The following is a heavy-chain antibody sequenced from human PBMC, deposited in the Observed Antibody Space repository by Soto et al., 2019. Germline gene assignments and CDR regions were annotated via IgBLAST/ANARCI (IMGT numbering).Heavy chain of an antibody. Sequence: QVQLQESGPGLVKPSETLSLTCTVSGGSISSYYWSWIRQPPGKGLEWIGYIYYSGSTNYNPSLKSRVTISVDTSKNQFSLKLSSVTAADTAVYYCARVPVLQQWLVSDYWGQGTLVTVSS. CDR3: ARVPVLQQWLVSDY. CDR1: GGSISSYY. V-gene: IGHV4-59*01. CDR2: IYYSGST. D-gene: IGHD6-19*01. J-gene: IGHJ4*02.